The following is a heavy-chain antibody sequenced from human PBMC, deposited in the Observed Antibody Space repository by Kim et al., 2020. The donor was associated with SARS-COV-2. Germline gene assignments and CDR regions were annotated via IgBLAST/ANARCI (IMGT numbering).Heavy chain of an antibody. J-gene: IGHJ4*02. CDR2: INQDGTEI. Sequence: GGSLRLSCAASGFTFKSYWMTWVRQAPGRGLEWVASINQDGTEIHYVGSVEGRFTISRDNGENSLYLQMNSLRAEDMAVYYCARDKGPNLFDYWGQGTLVTVSS. CDR1: GFTFKSYW. V-gene: IGHV3-7*03. CDR3: ARDKGPNLFDY.